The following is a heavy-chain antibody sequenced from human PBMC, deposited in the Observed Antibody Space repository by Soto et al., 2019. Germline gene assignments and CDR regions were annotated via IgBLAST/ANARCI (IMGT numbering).Heavy chain of an antibody. CDR2: INHSGST. CDR1: GXSFSGYY. J-gene: IGHJ4*02. V-gene: IGHV4-34*01. D-gene: IGHD3-16*02. Sequence: LSLTCAVYGXSFSGYYWSWIRQPPGKGLEWIGEINHSGSTNYNPSLKSRVTISVDTSKNQFSLKLSSVTAADTAVYYCARRSPYDYVWGSYRNQFDYWGQGTLVTVSS. CDR3: ARRSPYDYVWGSYRNQFDY.